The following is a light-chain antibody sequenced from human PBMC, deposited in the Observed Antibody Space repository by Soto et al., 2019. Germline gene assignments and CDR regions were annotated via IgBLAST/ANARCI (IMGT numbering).Light chain of an antibody. V-gene: IGKV1-5*03. Sequence: DIQMTQSPSTLSASVGDRVTITCRASQSISSWLAWYQQKPWKAPKLLIYKACSLESGVPSRFSGSGSGTEFTLTISSLQADDFATYYCQQYNSYPWTFGQGTKVEIK. CDR1: QSISSW. CDR2: KAC. CDR3: QQYNSYPWT. J-gene: IGKJ1*01.